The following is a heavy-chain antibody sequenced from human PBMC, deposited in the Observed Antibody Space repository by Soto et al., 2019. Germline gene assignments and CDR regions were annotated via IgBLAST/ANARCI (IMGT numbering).Heavy chain of an antibody. Sequence: GGSLRLSCAASGFTFSSYGMHWVRQAPGKGLEWVAVISYDGSNKYYADSVKGRFTISRDNSKNTLYLQMNSLRAEDTAVYYCAKDLQQRIYYYYMDVWGKGTTATVSS. J-gene: IGHJ6*03. CDR2: ISYDGSNK. CDR1: GFTFSSYG. CDR3: AKDLQQRIYYYYMDV. V-gene: IGHV3-30*18. D-gene: IGHD6-13*01.